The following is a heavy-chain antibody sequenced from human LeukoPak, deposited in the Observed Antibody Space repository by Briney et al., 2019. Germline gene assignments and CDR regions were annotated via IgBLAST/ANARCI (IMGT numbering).Heavy chain of an antibody. CDR3: AREHLVAGKPFDY. V-gene: IGHV6-1*01. CDR1: GDSVSSNSAA. Sequence: SQTLSLTCAISGDSVSSNSAAWNRIRQSPSRGLEWLGRTYYRSKWYNDYAVSVKSRITINPDTSKNQFSLQLNSVTPEDTAVYYCAREHLVAGKPFDYWGQGTLVTVSS. J-gene: IGHJ4*02. D-gene: IGHD6-19*01. CDR2: TYYRSKWYN.